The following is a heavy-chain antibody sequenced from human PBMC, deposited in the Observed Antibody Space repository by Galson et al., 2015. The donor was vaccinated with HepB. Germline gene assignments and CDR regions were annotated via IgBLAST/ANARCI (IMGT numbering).Heavy chain of an antibody. J-gene: IGHJ4*02. Sequence: SLRLSCAASGFTFSSYAMSWVRQAPGKGLGWVSVIYSGGSTYYADSVKGRFTISRDNSKNTLYLQMNSLRAEDTAVYYCAKHCSGGSCDPNYWGQGTLVTVPS. V-gene: IGHV3-23*03. CDR1: GFTFSSYA. CDR3: AKHCSGGSCDPNY. D-gene: IGHD2-15*01. CDR2: IYSGGST.